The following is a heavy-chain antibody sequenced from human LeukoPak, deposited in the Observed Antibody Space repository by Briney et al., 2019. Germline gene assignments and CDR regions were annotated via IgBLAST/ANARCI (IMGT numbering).Heavy chain of an antibody. V-gene: IGHV1-46*03. D-gene: IGHD1-26*01. CDR1: GYTFTSYY. CDR2: INPSGGST. CDR3: ASTSSGSPDAFDI. J-gene: IGHJ3*02. Sequence: GASVKVSCKASGYTFTSYYMHWVRQAPGQGLEWMGIINPSGGSTSYAQKFQGRVTMTRDTSTSTVYMELSSLRSEDTAVYYCASTSSGSPDAFDIWGQGTMVTVSP.